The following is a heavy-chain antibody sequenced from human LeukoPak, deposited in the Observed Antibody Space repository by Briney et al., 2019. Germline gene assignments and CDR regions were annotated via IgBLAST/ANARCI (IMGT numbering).Heavy chain of an antibody. CDR3: ARELRYFDKVAFDI. D-gene: IGHD3-9*01. J-gene: IGHJ3*02. Sequence: ASVKVSCKASGYTFTSYGISWVRQAPGQGLEWMGWISAYNGNTNYAQKLQGRVTMTTDTSTSTAYMELRSLRSDDTAVYYCARELRYFDKVAFDIWGQGTMVTVSS. CDR2: ISAYNGNT. V-gene: IGHV1-18*01. CDR1: GYTFTSYG.